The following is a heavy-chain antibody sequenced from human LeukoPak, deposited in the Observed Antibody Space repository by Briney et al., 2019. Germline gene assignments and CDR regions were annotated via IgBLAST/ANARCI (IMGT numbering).Heavy chain of an antibody. D-gene: IGHD6-19*01. J-gene: IGHJ6*02. V-gene: IGHV3-66*02. CDR1: GFTVGSHY. CDR2: IYSRGSI. Sequence: PGGSLRLSCVASGFTVGSHYMSWVRQAPGKGLEWVSIIYSRGSIYYADSVKGRFTISRDNSKNTLYPQMNSLRAEDTAVYYCARGTPSSSGWLYYGMDVWGQGTTVTVSS. CDR3: ARGTPSSSGWLYYGMDV.